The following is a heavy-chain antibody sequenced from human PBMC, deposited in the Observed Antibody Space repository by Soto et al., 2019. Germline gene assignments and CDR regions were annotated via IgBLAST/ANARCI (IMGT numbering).Heavy chain of an antibody. V-gene: IGHV1-8*01. J-gene: IGHJ4*02. CDR3: ARADCSYGSCYGT. CDR1: GYTFTSYD. D-gene: IGHD2-15*01. Sequence: QVQLVQSGAEVKKPGASVKVSCKASGYTFTSYDINWVRQATGQGPEWMGWVNPNTGNAGYAQNFQGRVTMTSDTSISTAYMQLSSLRSDDTAVYYCARADCSYGSCYGTWGQGTLVTVSS. CDR2: VNPNTGNA.